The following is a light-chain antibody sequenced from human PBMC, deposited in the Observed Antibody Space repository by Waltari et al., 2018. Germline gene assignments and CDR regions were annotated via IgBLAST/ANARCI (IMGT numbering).Light chain of an antibody. CDR2: EFS. CDR1: SSDVGGYNY. Sequence: QSALTQPASVSGSPGQSITISCTGPSSDVGGYNYVSWYQQHPGKAPKLMIYEFSNRPSGVSNRFSGSKSGNTASLTISGLQAEDEADYYCSSYTSSSTVFGGGTKLTVL. V-gene: IGLV2-14*01. J-gene: IGLJ2*01. CDR3: SSYTSSSTV.